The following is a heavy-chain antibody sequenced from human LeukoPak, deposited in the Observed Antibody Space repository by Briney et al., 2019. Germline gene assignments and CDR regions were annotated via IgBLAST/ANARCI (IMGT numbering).Heavy chain of an antibody. Sequence: ASVKVSRKVSGYTLTELSMHWVRQAPGKGLEWMGGFDPEDGETICAQKFQGRVTMTEDTSTDTAYMELSSLRSEDTAVYYCATDSWCSGGSCYWFDPWGQGTLVTVSS. V-gene: IGHV1-24*01. J-gene: IGHJ5*02. CDR2: FDPEDGET. D-gene: IGHD2-15*01. CDR3: ATDSWCSGGSCYWFDP. CDR1: GYTLTELS.